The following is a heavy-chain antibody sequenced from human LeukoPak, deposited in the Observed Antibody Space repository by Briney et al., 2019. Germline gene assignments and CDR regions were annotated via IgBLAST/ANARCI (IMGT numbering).Heavy chain of an antibody. CDR3: ARDQSWFDAFDI. Sequence: ASVKLSCKASGYTFTGYYMHWVRQAPGQGLEWMGWINPNRGGRNYAQKFQGRVTMTRDTSISTAYMELSRLRSDDTAVYYCARDQSWFDAFDIWGQGTMVTVSS. CDR2: INPNRGGR. D-gene: IGHD3-9*01. V-gene: IGHV1-2*02. J-gene: IGHJ3*02. CDR1: GYTFTGYY.